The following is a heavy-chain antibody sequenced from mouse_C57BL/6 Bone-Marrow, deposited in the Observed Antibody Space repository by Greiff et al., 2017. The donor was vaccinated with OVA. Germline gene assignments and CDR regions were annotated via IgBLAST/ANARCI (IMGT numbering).Heavy chain of an antibody. CDR2: IYPGSGNT. D-gene: IGHD1-1*01. J-gene: IGHJ4*01. Sequence: VQRVESGAELVRPGASVKLSCKASGYTFTDYYINWVKQRPGQGLEWIARIYPGSGNTYYNEKFTGKATLTAEKSSSTAYMQLSSLTSEDSAVYFCARDRALLRYYYAMDDWGQGASVTASS. V-gene: IGHV1-76*01. CDR3: ARDRALLRYYYAMDD. CDR1: GYTFTDYY.